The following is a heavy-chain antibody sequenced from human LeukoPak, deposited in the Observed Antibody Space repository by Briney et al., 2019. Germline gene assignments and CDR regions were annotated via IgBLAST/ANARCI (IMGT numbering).Heavy chain of an antibody. J-gene: IGHJ6*03. CDR3: ARGGDRGSSGWFYYYYMDV. Sequence: ASVKVSCKASGYTFTSYDINWVRQATGQGLEWMGWMNPNSGNTGYAQKFQGRVTITRNTSISTAYMELSSLRSEDTAVYYCARGGDRGSSGWFYYYYMDVWGKGTTVTVSS. D-gene: IGHD6-19*01. CDR2: MNPNSGNT. V-gene: IGHV1-8*03. CDR1: GYTFTSYD.